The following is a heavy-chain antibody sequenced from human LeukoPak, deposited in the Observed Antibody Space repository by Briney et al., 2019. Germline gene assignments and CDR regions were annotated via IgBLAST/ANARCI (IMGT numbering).Heavy chain of an antibody. CDR1: GFTFISYS. J-gene: IGHJ3*02. CDR2: ISSSSSYI. Sequence: GGSLRLSCPASGFTFISYSRNWVRQPPGRGLDGVSSISSSSSYIYYADSVKGRFIIARDNAKNSLYLQMNSLRVEDTAVYYCARGRDGYTLIDAFDIWGQGTMVTVSS. CDR3: ARGRDGYTLIDAFDI. D-gene: IGHD5-24*01. V-gene: IGHV3-21*01.